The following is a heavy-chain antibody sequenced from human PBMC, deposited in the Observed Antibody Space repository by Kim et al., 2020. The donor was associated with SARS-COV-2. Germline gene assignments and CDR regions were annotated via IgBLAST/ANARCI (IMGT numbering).Heavy chain of an antibody. CDR1: GGTFSSYA. CDR2: IIPIFGTA. CDR3: ARDSPFPKAAKFAYSSSWYWFDP. J-gene: IGHJ5*02. V-gene: IGHV1-69*13. Sequence: SVKVSCKASGGTFSSYAISWVRQAPGQGLEWMGGIIPIFGTANYAQKFQGRVTITADESTSTAYMELSSLRSEDTAVYYCARDSPFPKAAKFAYSSSWYWFDPWGQGTLVTVSS. D-gene: IGHD6-13*01.